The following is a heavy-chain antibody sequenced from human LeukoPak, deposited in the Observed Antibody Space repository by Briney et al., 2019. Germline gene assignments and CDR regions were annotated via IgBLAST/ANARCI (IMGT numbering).Heavy chain of an antibody. CDR3: ARDGRGVNSQYNYCDF. D-gene: IGHD1-26*01. CDR1: GFSFDTYW. Sequence: GGSLRLSCAASGFSFDTYWMNWVHQTPGKGLEWVANIRPDGNEIHYVDSVRGRFTISRDNARNSLYLQLNSLRAEDTAVYFCARDGRGVNSQYNYCDFRGQGTLVTVSS. J-gene: IGHJ4*02. V-gene: IGHV3-7*01. CDR2: IRPDGNEI.